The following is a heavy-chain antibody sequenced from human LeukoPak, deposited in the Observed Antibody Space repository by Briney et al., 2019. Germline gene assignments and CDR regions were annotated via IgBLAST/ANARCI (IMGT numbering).Heavy chain of an antibody. CDR2: IYPSDSDT. Sequence: GEALKISLKTSGYSLTNYLIDLVRQMPGKGLEWMGIIYPSDSDTTYSPSFQGQVTISDDKSISTAYVQWSSLKASDTAMYFCARRAYSSGLYYFDYWGQGTPVTVSS. J-gene: IGHJ4*02. CDR3: ARRAYSSGLYYFDY. CDR1: GYSLTNYL. D-gene: IGHD6-19*01. V-gene: IGHV5-51*01.